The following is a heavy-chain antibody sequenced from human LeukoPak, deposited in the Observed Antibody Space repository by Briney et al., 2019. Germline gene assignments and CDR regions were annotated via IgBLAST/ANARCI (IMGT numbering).Heavy chain of an antibody. Sequence: KPGGSLRLSCAASGFTFSSYSMNWVRQAPGKGLEWVSSISSSSSYIYYADSVKGRFTISRDNAKNSLYLQMNSLRAEDTALYYCAAFGIAAAGTVYWGQGTLVTVSS. CDR1: GFTFSSYS. J-gene: IGHJ4*02. CDR2: ISSSSSYI. V-gene: IGHV3-21*04. D-gene: IGHD6-13*01. CDR3: AAFGIAAAGTVY.